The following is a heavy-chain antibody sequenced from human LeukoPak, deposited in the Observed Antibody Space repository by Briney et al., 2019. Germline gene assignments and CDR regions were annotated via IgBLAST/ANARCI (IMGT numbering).Heavy chain of an antibody. CDR1: GLTSSDAW. J-gene: IGHJ4*02. CDR3: TTGGHYYGQ. V-gene: IGHV3-15*01. D-gene: IGHD3-10*01. CDR2: IKIKIAGGTT. Sequence: GGSLRLSCAASGLTSSDAWMSWVRQASGQGLEWVGRIKIKIAGGTTDFAAPVKGRFTISRDDSKNTLYLQMNNLKIEDTAVYYCTTGGHYYGQWGQGTLVTVSS.